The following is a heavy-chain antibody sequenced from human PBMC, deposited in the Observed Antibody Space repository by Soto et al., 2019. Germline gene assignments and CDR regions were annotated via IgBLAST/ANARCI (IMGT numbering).Heavy chain of an antibody. J-gene: IGHJ4*02. CDR3: ARLSTSRYFFEH. D-gene: IGHD2-2*01. CDR1: GSSLSTSGMC. Sequence: KSGPTLVNPTQTLTLTCTFSGSSLSTSGMCVSWIRQPPGKALEWLARIDWDDDKYYDTSLKTRLIISKDTSRNQVVLTMTNMDPVDTATYYCARLSTSRYFFEHWGLGTLVTVSS. V-gene: IGHV2-70*11. CDR2: IDWDDDK.